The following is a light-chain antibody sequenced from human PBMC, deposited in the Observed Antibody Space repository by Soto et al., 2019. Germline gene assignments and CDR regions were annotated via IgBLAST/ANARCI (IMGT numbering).Light chain of an antibody. CDR2: DAS. CDR3: QKYNSAPWT. V-gene: IGKV1-27*01. J-gene: IGKJ1*01. CDR1: DDITNY. Sequence: IQFTQSPSSLSASVGDRVTVTCRASDDITNYLAWYQQKAGKAPKLLIYDASTLYSGVPSRFSGSGSGTDFTLTISSLQPEDVATYYCQKYNSAPWTFGQGTKVDI.